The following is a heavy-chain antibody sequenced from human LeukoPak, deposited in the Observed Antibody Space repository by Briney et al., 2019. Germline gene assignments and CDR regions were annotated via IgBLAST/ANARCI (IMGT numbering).Heavy chain of an antibody. CDR2: LSRINHYI. V-gene: IGHV3-21*06. D-gene: IGHD1-26*01. J-gene: IGHJ3*02. Sequence: GGSLRLSCAASGFTFSRYSMNWVRQAPGKGLDWVSTLSRINHYIYYADSAEVRFTDSRDNANNLLYLKMNSLGAEDTAVYYCSRDVGRGPPEAFDIWGQGTMVTVSS. CDR1: GFTFSRYS. CDR3: SRDVGRGPPEAFDI.